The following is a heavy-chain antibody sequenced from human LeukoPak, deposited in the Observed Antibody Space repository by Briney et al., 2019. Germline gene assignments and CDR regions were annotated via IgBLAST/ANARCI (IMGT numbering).Heavy chain of an antibody. Sequence: GGSLRLSCSASGFTFNSYSMHWVRQAPGKGLEFVSAISNNGGSTYYADSVKGRFTISRDNSKNTLYLQVSSLRAEDTAVYYCARRDYSGYDEYWGQGTLVTVSS. CDR1: GFTFNSYS. V-gene: IGHV3-64D*09. J-gene: IGHJ4*02. CDR3: ARRDYSGYDEY. CDR2: ISNNGGST. D-gene: IGHD5-12*01.